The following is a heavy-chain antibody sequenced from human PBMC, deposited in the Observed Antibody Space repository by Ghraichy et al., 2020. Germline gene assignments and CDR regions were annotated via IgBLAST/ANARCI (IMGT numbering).Heavy chain of an antibody. CDR1: SGSMSSSTDY. J-gene: IGHJ3*01. CDR2: VYYSGNT. V-gene: IGHV4-39*01. Sequence: GSLRLSCTVSSGSMSSSTDYWGWIRQPPGKGLEWLGTVYYSGNTFYNPSLKSRLTISIDRSKNQFSLDLSSVTAADTGVYYCARLPLGGGLDAFDVWGQGTVVAVSS. D-gene: IGHD5-24*01. CDR3: ARLPLGGGLDAFDV.